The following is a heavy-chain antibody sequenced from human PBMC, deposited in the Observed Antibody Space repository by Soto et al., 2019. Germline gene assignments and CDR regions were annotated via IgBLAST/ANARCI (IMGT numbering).Heavy chain of an antibody. V-gene: IGHV1-69*12. Sequence: QVQLVQSGAEVKKPGSSVKVSCKASGGTFSSYVINWVRQAPGQGLEWMGGIIPIFGTANYAQKFQGRVTITAVESTSPAYMELSSLRSEDTAVYYCARRTTLGSYFDYWGQGTLVTVSS. CDR2: IIPIFGTA. CDR1: GGTFSSYV. CDR3: ARRTTLGSYFDY. D-gene: IGHD1-7*01. J-gene: IGHJ4*02.